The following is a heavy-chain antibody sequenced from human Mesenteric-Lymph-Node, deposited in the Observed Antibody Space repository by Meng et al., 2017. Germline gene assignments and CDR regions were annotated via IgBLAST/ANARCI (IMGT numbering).Heavy chain of an antibody. CDR3: ATDLSGYSYGSDY. V-gene: IGHV1-18*01. J-gene: IGHJ4*02. CDR1: GGTFSSYA. CDR2: INAYNGNT. Sequence: ASVKVSCKASGGTFSSYAISWVRQAPGQGLEWMGGINAYNGNTNYAQKVQGRVTMTTDTSTSTAYMELRSLRSDDTAVYYCATDLSGYSYGSDYWGQGTLVTVSS. D-gene: IGHD5-18*01.